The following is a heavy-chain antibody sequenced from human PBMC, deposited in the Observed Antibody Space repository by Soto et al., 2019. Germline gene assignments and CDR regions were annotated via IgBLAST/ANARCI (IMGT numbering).Heavy chain of an antibody. D-gene: IGHD6-13*01. J-gene: IGHJ5*02. CDR2: INPMGGST. V-gene: IGHV1-46*01. CDR1: GYTFINYY. Sequence: GASVKVSCKASGYTFINYYIHWVRQAPGQGLEWMAIINPMGGSTNYAQEFQGRVTLTSDTSTSTVYMELSSLRFEDTALFYCARDLAAGDLWVQGTLVTVSS. CDR3: ARDLAAGDL.